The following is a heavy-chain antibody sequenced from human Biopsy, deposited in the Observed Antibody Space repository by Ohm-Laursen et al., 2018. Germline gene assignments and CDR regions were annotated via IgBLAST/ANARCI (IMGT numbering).Heavy chain of an antibody. CDR2: IYYSGST. Sequence: SEILSLTCIVSGDSVTKYYWSWIRQTPGKGLEWIGYIYYSGSTNYNPSLKSRVTISVDTSKNQFSLRLNSVTAADTAVYYCARATNSTGWPYYYFYGMDVWGQGTTVTVSS. CDR3: ARATNSTGWPYYYFYGMDV. J-gene: IGHJ6*02. D-gene: IGHD2/OR15-2a*01. V-gene: IGHV4-59*02. CDR1: GDSVTKYY.